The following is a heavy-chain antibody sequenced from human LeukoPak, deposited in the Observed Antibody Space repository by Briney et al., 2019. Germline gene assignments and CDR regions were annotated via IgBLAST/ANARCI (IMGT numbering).Heavy chain of an antibody. J-gene: IGHJ6*02. CDR3: ARAPGWEQWEPRTATRNYYYYYGMDV. CDR2: IIPIFGTA. D-gene: IGHD6-19*01. Sequence: SVKVSCKASGGTFSSYAISWVRQAPGQGLEWMGGIIPIFGTANYAQKFQGRVTITADESTSTAYMELSSLRSEDTAVYYCARAPGWEQWEPRTATRNYYYYYGMDVWGQGTTVTVSS. V-gene: IGHV1-69*01. CDR1: GGTFSSYA.